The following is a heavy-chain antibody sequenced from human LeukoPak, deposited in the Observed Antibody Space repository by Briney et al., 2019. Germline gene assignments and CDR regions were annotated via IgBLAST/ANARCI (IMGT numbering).Heavy chain of an antibody. CDR1: GYTLTELS. CDR2: FDPEDGET. V-gene: IGHV1-24*01. CDR3: ARDTSLIAAAGNY. Sequence: GASVKVSCKVSGYTLTELSMHWVRQAPGKGLEWMGGFDPEDGETIYAQKFQGRVTMTTDTSTSTAYMELRSLRSDDTAVYYCARDTSLIAAAGNYWGQGTLVTVSS. J-gene: IGHJ4*02. D-gene: IGHD6-13*01.